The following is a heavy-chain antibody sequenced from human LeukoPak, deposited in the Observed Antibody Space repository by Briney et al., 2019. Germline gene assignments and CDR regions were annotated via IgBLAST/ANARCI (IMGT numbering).Heavy chain of an antibody. CDR3: AKDSGTYYKAFDY. D-gene: IGHD1-26*01. CDR2: ISATDTST. V-gene: IGHV3-23*01. J-gene: IGHJ4*02. CDR1: GFTSSSYA. Sequence: PGGSLRLSCAASGFTSSSYAMTWVRQAPGKRLEWVSTISATDTSTYYADSVKGRLTISRDNSKNTLYLQMNSLRAEDTAVYSCAKDSGTYYKAFDYWGQGTLVTVSS.